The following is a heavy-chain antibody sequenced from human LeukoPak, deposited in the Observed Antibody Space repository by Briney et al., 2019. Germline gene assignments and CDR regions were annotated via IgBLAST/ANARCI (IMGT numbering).Heavy chain of an antibody. D-gene: IGHD6-19*01. Sequence: ASAKVSCKASGYTFTSYDINWVRQATGQGLEWMGWMNPNSGNTGYAQKFQGRVTMTRNTSISTAYMELSSLRSEDTAVYYCARGPYSSGWYSYYYYYGMDVWGQGTTVTVSS. CDR1: GYTFTSYD. CDR2: MNPNSGNT. J-gene: IGHJ6*02. V-gene: IGHV1-8*01. CDR3: ARGPYSSGWYSYYYYYGMDV.